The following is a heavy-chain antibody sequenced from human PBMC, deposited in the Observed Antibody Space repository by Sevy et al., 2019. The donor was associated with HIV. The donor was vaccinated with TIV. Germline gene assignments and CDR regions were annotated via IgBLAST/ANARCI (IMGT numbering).Heavy chain of an antibody. V-gene: IGHV3-7*01. CDR1: GFTFSSYW. J-gene: IGHJ4*02. CDR3: VREGVGGYSYSLDC. CDR2: MKEDGSER. Sequence: GGSLRLSCAASGFTFSSYWMSWVRQAPGKGLEWMATMKEDGSERNYVDSVKGRFTISRDNAKNSLYLQMNSLRAEDTAESYCVREGVGGYSYSLDCWGQGTLVTVSS. D-gene: IGHD5-18*01.